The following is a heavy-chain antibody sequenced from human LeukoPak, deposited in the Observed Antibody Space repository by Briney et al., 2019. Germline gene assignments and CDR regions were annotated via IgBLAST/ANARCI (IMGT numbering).Heavy chain of an antibody. V-gene: IGHV3-30*18. J-gene: IGHJ4*02. D-gene: IGHD6-13*01. CDR1: GFTFSSYG. CDR2: ISYDGSNK. Sequence: GSSLRLSCAAAGFTFSSYGMRWGRQAPGKGLEWVAVISYDGSNKYYADSVKGRFTISRDNSKNTLYLQMNSLRAEDTAVYYCAKDTGYSVAAADYWGQGTLVTVSS. CDR3: AKDTGYSVAAADY.